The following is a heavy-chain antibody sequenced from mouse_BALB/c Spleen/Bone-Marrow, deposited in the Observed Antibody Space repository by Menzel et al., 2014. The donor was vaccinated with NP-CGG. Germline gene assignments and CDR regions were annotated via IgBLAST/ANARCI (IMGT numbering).Heavy chain of an antibody. Sequence: EVQVVESGTVLARPGASVKMSCKASGYTFTSYWMHWVKQRPGQGLEWIGTIYPGNSDTTYNQKFKGKAKLTAVTSTSTAYMELSSRTNEDSAVYYCTTLARNYFDYWGQGTTLTVSS. J-gene: IGHJ2*01. CDR1: GYTFTSYW. V-gene: IGHV1-5*01. CDR2: IYPGNSDT. CDR3: TTLARNYFDY.